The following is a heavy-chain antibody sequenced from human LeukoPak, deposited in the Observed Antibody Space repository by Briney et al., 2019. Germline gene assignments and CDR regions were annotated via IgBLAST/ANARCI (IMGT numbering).Heavy chain of an antibody. CDR3: AKVAVVDPFDY. J-gene: IGHJ4*02. CDR1: GFTVSSNY. V-gene: IGHV3-30*18. D-gene: IGHD2-15*01. Sequence: PGGSLRLSCAASGFTVSSNYMSWVRQAPGKGLEWVAVISYDGSNKYYADSVKGRFTISRDNSKNTLYLQMNSLRAEDTAVYYCAKVAVVDPFDYWGQGTLVTVSS. CDR2: ISYDGSNK.